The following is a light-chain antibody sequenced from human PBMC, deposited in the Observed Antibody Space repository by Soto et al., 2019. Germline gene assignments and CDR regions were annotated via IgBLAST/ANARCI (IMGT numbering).Light chain of an antibody. J-gene: IGLJ2*01. Sequence: QSVLTQSSSASASLGSSVKLTCTLSSGHSSYIIAWHQQQPGKAPRYLMKLEGSGTYNKGSGIPDRFSGSSSGADRYLIISDLQFEDEADYYCETWDSLVVFGGWTQLTV. CDR2: LEGSGTY. V-gene: IGLV4-60*02. CDR3: ETWDSLVV. CDR1: SGHSSYI.